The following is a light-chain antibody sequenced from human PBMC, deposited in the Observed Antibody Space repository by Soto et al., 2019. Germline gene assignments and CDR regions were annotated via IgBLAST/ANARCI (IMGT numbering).Light chain of an antibody. CDR1: QSISSY. Sequence: DIQMTQSPSSLSASVGDRVTITCRASQSISSYLNWYQQKPGKAPKLLIYAASSLQSGVPSRFSGSGSGTDFTLTISSQQSEDFAVYYCQQYNNWPPWTFGQGTKVDIK. CDR3: QQYNNWPPWT. V-gene: IGKV1-39*01. CDR2: AAS. J-gene: IGKJ1*01.